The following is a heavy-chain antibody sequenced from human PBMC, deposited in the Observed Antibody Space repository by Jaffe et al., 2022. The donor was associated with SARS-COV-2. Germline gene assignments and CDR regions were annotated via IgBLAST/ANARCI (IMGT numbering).Heavy chain of an antibody. CDR3: ARDGAHGSGSFPLGWFDP. J-gene: IGHJ5*02. CDR2: IYHSGST. Sequence: QVQLQESGPGLVKPSETLSLTCTVSGYSISSGYYWGWIRQPPGKGLEWIGSIYHSGSTYYNPSLKSRVTISVDTSKNQFSLKLSSVTAADTAVYYCARDGAHGSGSFPLGWFDPWGQGTLVTVSS. V-gene: IGHV4-38-2*02. D-gene: IGHD3-10*01. CDR1: GYSISSGYY.